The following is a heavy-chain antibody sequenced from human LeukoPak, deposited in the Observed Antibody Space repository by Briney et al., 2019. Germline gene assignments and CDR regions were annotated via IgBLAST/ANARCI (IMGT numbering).Heavy chain of an antibody. J-gene: IGHJ4*02. D-gene: IGHD5-24*01. CDR3: ARGEVATIRHFDY. CDR1: GGSISSSSYY. Sequence: SETLSLTCTVSGGSISSSSYYWGWIRQPPGKGLEWIGSIYYSGSTYYNPSLKSRVTISVDTSKNQFSLKLSSVTAADTAVYYCARGEVATIRHFDYWGQGTLVTVSS. CDR2: IYYSGST. V-gene: IGHV4-39*07.